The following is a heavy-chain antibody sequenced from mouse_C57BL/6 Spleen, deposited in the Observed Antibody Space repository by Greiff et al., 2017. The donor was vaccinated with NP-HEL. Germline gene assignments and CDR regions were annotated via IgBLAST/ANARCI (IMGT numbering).Heavy chain of an antibody. Sequence: QVQLQQSGAELVRPGASVKLSCKASGYTFTDYYINWVKQRPGQGLEWIARMYPGSGNTYYNEKFKGKATLTAEKSSSTAYMQLSSLTSEDSAVYFCAREVVRYAMDYWGQGTSVTVSS. V-gene: IGHV1-76*01. CDR3: AREVVRYAMDY. J-gene: IGHJ4*01. CDR1: GYTFTDYY. D-gene: IGHD1-1*01. CDR2: MYPGSGNT.